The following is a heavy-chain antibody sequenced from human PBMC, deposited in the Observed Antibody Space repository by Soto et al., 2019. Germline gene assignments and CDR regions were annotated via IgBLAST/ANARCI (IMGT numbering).Heavy chain of an antibody. V-gene: IGHV4-34*01. Sequence: SETLSLTCAVYGGSFSGYYWSWIRQPPGKGLEWIGEINHSGSTNYNPSLKSRVTISVDTSKNQFSLKLSSVTAADTAVYYCARGRSGGRYYDFWSGSNYYYYYGMDVWGQGTTVTVSS. J-gene: IGHJ6*02. CDR3: ARGRSGGRYYDFWSGSNYYYYYGMDV. D-gene: IGHD3-3*01. CDR2: INHSGST. CDR1: GGSFSGYY.